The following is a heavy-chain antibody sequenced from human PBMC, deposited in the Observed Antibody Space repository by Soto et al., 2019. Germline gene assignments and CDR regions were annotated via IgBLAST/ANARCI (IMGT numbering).Heavy chain of an antibody. CDR3: AKDSDQLLFDYYYYGMDV. D-gene: IGHD2-2*01. J-gene: IGHJ6*02. V-gene: IGHV3-30*18. CDR2: VSYDGSFK. CDR1: GFTFSKFG. Sequence: QVQLVESGGGVVQPGGSLRLSCEASGFTFSKFGIHWVGQAPGKGLEWVAVVSYDGSFKYYADSVKGRFTISRDNSKNTLYLQMNSLRPEDTALYYWAKDSDQLLFDYYYYGMDVWGQGTTVTVSS.